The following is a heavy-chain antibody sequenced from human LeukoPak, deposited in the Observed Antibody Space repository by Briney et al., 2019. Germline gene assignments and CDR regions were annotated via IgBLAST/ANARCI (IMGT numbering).Heavy chain of an antibody. CDR2: ISFDGSDK. CDR1: EFTFSNYV. D-gene: IGHD4-17*01. Sequence: GGSLRLSCGASEFTFSNYVIHWVRQAPGKGLEWVAVISFDGSDKYYADSVKGRFASSRDNSKNNLYLQMNSLRADDTAVYYFARGRYGANGGGGGGMDVWGKGTTVPVSS. V-gene: IGHV3-30*09. J-gene: IGHJ6*03. CDR3: ARGRYGANGGGGGGMDV.